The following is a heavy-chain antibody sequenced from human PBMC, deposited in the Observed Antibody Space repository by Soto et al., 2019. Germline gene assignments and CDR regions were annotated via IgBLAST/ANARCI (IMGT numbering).Heavy chain of an antibody. CDR2: IYSSGTT. CDR3: ARGTSGYSF. D-gene: IGHD3-22*01. CDR1: GLDVSTNY. V-gene: IGHV3-53*01. Sequence: GGSLRLSCAASGLDVSTNYMNWVRQAPGKGLEWVSMIYSSGTTYYAASVKGRFSISRDKSKNTLYLQMNSLRADDTAVYYCARGTSGYSFWGQGTLVTVSS. J-gene: IGHJ4*02.